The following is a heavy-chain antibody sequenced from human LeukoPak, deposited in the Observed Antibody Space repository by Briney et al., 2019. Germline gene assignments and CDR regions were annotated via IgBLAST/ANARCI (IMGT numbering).Heavy chain of an antibody. V-gene: IGHV4-61*02. D-gene: IGHD6-19*01. J-gene: IGHJ5*02. Sequence: SQTLSLTCTVSGGSISTDLYCWTWIRQPAGKGLEWIGRIYSNGWTDYNPPLKSRVSISIDTSKNHFSLKMSLATAADTALYYCARGSGWNSFDPWGQGTLVTVSS. CDR3: ARGSGWNSFDP. CDR2: IYSNGWT. CDR1: GGSISTDLYC.